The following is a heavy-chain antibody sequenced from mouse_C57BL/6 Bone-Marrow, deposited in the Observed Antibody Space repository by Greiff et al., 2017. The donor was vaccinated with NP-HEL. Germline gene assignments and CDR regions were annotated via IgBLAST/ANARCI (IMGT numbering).Heavy chain of an antibody. D-gene: IGHD2-4*01. Sequence: VQLQQSGAELMKPGASVKLSCKATGYTFTGYWIEWVKQRPGHGLEWIGEILPGSGSTNYNEKFKGKATFTADTSSHTAYMQLRSLTTDDSSIYYCARGGLRRWAWFAYWGQGTLVTVSA. CDR3: ARGGLRRWAWFAY. CDR1: GYTFTGYW. V-gene: IGHV1-9*01. J-gene: IGHJ3*01. CDR2: ILPGSGST.